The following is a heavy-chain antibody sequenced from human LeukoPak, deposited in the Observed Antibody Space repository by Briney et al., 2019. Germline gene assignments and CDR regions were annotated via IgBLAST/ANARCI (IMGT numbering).Heavy chain of an antibody. CDR2: IRSKANSYAT. Sequence: PGGSLRLSCAASGFTFSGSAMHWVRQASGKGLEWVGRIRSKANSYATAYAASVKGRFTIPRDDSKNTAYLQMNSLKTEDTAVYFCSRDWMGSTTVNWGQGTLVAVSA. V-gene: IGHV3-73*01. CDR3: SRDWMGSTTVN. D-gene: IGHD1-26*01. J-gene: IGHJ4*02. CDR1: GFTFSGSA.